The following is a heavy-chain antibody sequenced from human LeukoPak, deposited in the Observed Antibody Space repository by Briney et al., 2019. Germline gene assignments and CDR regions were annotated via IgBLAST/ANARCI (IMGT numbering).Heavy chain of an antibody. CDR3: AREGYDSSGYYLDS. J-gene: IGHJ4*02. CDR1: GGSISSYY. V-gene: IGHV4-59*01. D-gene: IGHD3-22*01. Sequence: SETLSLTCTVSGGSISSYYWSWIRQPPGKGLEWIGYIYYSGSTNYNPSLKSRVTISVDTSKNQFSLKLSSVTAADTAVYYCAREGYDSSGYYLDSWGQGTLVTVSS. CDR2: IYYSGST.